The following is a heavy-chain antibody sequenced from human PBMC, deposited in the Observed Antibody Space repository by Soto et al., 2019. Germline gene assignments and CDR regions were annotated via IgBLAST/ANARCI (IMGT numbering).Heavy chain of an antibody. J-gene: IGHJ4*02. D-gene: IGHD2-2*02. CDR1: GGTFSSYA. V-gene: IGHV1-69*13. CDR2: IIPIFGTA. CDR3: ARGSGYCSSTSCYTDFDY. Sequence: GASVKVSCKASGGTFSSYAISWVRQAPGQGLEWMGGIIPIFGTANYAQKFQGRVTITADESTSTAYMELSSLRSEDTAVYYCARGSGYCSSTSCYTDFDYWGQGSLVTFSS.